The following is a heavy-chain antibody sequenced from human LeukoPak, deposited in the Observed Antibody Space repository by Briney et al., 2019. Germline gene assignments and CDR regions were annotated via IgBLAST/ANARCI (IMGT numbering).Heavy chain of an antibody. V-gene: IGHV3-23*01. CDR2: VSGSGSTT. CDR1: GFTFSTYG. Sequence: GGSLRLSCAASGFTFSTYGMNWVRQAPGKGLEWVSAVSGSGSTTYYARSVKGRFTVSRDNSKNTLYLQMNSLRAEDTAVYYCAGVTYSGSSYYFDYWGQGTLVTVSS. CDR3: AGVTYSGSSYYFDY. J-gene: IGHJ4*02. D-gene: IGHD6-6*01.